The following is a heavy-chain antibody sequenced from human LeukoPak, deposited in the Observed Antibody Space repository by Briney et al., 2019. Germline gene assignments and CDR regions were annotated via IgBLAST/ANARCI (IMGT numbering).Heavy chain of an antibody. CDR2: TYYRSKWYN. V-gene: IGHV6-1*01. J-gene: IGHJ5*02. D-gene: IGHD6-19*01. CDR1: GDSVSSNSAA. CDR3: ARGGIAVAGNNWFDP. Sequence: SQTLSLTCAISGDSVSSNSAAWSWIRQSPSRGLEWLGRTYYRSKWYNDYAVSVKSRITINPDTSKNQFSLQLNSVTPEDTAVYYCARGGIAVAGNNWFDPWGQGTLVTVSS.